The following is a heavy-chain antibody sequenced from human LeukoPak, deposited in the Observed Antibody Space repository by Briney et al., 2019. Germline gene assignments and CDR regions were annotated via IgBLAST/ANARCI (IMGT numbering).Heavy chain of an antibody. V-gene: IGHV4-4*07. J-gene: IGHJ6*03. CDR3: AKSDILHYYYYMDV. D-gene: IGHD2-15*01. CDR2: IYTSGST. CDR1: CGSISSYY. Sequence: TSETLSLTCTVSCGSISSYYWSWIRQPAGKGLEWIGRIYTSGSTNYNPSLRSRVTMSVDTSKNQFSLKLSSVTAADTAVYYCAKSDILHYYYYMDVWGKGTTVTISS.